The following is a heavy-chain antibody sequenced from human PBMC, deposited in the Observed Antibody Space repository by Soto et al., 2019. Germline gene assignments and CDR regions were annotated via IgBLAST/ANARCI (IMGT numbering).Heavy chain of an antibody. D-gene: IGHD3-22*01. CDR3: AHSLIGYYYDSSGSNWFDP. V-gene: IGHV2-5*08. J-gene: IGHJ5*02. Sequence: TLSLTCTVSGGSISSGGYYWSWIRQPPGKALEWLALIYWDDDKRYSPSLKSRLTITKDTSKNQVVLTMTNMDPVDTATYYCAHSLIGYYYDSSGSNWFDPWGQGTLVTVS. CDR2: IYWDDDK. CDR1: GGSISSGGYY.